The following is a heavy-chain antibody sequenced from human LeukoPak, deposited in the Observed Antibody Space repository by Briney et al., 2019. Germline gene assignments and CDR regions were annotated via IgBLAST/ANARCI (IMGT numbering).Heavy chain of an antibody. CDR3: ARLGAGPTYYDFWSGYSSFYFDY. Sequence: TSETLSLTCTVSGGSTSSSNYYWGWIRQPPGKGLEWIGGIHYSGNTYYNPSLKSRVTISVDTSKNQFSLKLSSVTAADTAVYYCARLGAGPTYYDFWSGYSSFYFDYWGQGTLVTVSS. CDR2: IHYSGNT. D-gene: IGHD3-3*01. CDR1: GGSTSSSNYY. J-gene: IGHJ4*02. V-gene: IGHV4-39*01.